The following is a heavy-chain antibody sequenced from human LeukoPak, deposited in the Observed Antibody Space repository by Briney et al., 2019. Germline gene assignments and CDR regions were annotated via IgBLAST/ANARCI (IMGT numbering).Heavy chain of an antibody. J-gene: IGHJ4*02. Sequence: PSETLSLTCTVSGYSISSGYYWGWIRQPPGKGLEWIGSIYHSGSTYYNPSLKSRVTISVDTSKNQFSLKLSSVTAADTAVYYCARVHDSVYWGQGTLVTVSS. CDR2: IYHSGST. CDR1: GYSISSGYY. V-gene: IGHV4-38-2*02. CDR3: ARVHDSVY. D-gene: IGHD5/OR15-5a*01.